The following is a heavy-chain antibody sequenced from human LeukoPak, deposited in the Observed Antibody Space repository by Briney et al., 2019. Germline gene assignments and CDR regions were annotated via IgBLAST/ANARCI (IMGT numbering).Heavy chain of an antibody. V-gene: IGHV4-39*01. J-gene: IGHJ4*02. D-gene: IGHD3-10*01. CDR3: ARARITMVRGAFDY. CDR1: GGSISSYY. Sequence: SETLSLTCTVSGGSISSYYWSWIRQPPGKGLEWIGSIYYSGSTYYNPSLKSRVTISVDTSKNQFSLKLSSVTAADTAVYYCARARITMVRGAFDYWGQGTLVTVSS. CDR2: IYYSGST.